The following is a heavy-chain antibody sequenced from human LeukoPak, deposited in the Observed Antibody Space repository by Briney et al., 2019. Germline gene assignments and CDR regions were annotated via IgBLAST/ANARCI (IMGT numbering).Heavy chain of an antibody. CDR1: GFTFSSYG. D-gene: IGHD2-21*02. V-gene: IGHV3-30*18. J-gene: IGHJ4*02. CDR3: AKVGDCGGDCPYYFDY. CDR2: ISYDGSNK. Sequence: GGSLRLSCAASGFTFSSYGMHWVRQAPGKGLEWVAVISYDGSNKYYADSVKGRFTISRENSKNTLYLQMNSLRAEDTAVYYCAKVGDCGGDCPYYFDYWGQGTLVTVSS.